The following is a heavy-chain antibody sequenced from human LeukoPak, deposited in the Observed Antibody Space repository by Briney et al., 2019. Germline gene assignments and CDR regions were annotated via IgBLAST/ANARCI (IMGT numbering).Heavy chain of an antibody. D-gene: IGHD3-22*01. CDR2: INHSGST. J-gene: IGHJ4*02. CDR3: AGSGYPPPTFGY. Sequence: SETLSLTCAVYGGSFSGYYWSWIRQPPGKGLEWIGEINHSGSTNYNPSLKSRVTISVDTSKNQFSLKLSSVTAADTAVYYCAGSGYPPPTFGYWGQGTLVTVSS. CDR1: GGSFSGYY. V-gene: IGHV4-34*01.